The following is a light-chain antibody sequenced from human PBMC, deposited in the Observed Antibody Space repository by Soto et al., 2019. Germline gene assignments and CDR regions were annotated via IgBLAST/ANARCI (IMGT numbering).Light chain of an antibody. CDR1: SSDVGSYNL. CDR2: EVS. CDR3: CSYGGSYV. J-gene: IGLJ1*01. Sequence: QSVLTQPASVSGSPGQSITISCTGTSSDVGSYNLVSWYQQHPGKAPKVMIYEVSKWPSGVSNRFSGSKSGNTASLTISGLQAEDEADYYCCSYGGSYVFGPGNKLTVL. V-gene: IGLV2-23*02.